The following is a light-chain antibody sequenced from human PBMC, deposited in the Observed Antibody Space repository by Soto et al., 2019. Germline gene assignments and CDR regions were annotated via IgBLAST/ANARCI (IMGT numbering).Light chain of an antibody. CDR2: GAS. CDR3: QQYGTSPRT. Sequence: EIVMRQSPATLSVSPGQRATLSCRASQSVRTTVAWYHQRPGQAPRLLIYGASTRATGVPDRFSGGGSGTDFTLTISSLESEDFAVYYCQQYGTSPRTFGQGTNVDIK. V-gene: IGKV3-15*01. J-gene: IGKJ1*01. CDR1: QSVRTT.